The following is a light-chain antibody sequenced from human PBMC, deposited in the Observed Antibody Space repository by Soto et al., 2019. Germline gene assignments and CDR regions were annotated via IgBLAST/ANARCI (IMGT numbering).Light chain of an antibody. V-gene: IGLV2-8*01. CDR2: EVT. CDR3: SSFGARNNV. CDR1: SGDVGTYNY. J-gene: IGLJ1*01. Sequence: QSALTQPPSASGSPGQSVTISCTGTSGDVGTYNYVSWYQQHPGKAPKLIIYEVTKRPSGVPDRFSGSKSGNSASLTVSGIQAEDEADYYCSSFGARNNVFGTGTKLTVL.